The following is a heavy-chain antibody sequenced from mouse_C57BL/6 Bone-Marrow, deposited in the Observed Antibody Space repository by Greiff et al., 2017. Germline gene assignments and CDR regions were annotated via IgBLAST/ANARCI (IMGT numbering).Heavy chain of an antibody. CDR2: ISYDGSN. Sequence: EVQLQESGPGLVKPSQSLSLTCSVTGYSITSGYYWNWIRQFPGNKLEWMGYISYDGSNNYNPSFKNRISITRDTSKNQFFLKLNSVTTEDTATYYCARGVITTRMDYWGQGTSVTVSS. J-gene: IGHJ4*01. D-gene: IGHD1-1*01. V-gene: IGHV3-6*01. CDR1: GYSITSGYY. CDR3: ARGVITTRMDY.